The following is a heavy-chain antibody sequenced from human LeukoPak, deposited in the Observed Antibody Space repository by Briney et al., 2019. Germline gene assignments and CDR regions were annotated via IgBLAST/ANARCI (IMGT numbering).Heavy chain of an antibody. CDR3: ARGATYYYDRSDPNHFDY. J-gene: IGHJ4*02. V-gene: IGHV4-59*01. Sequence: KASETLSLTCSVSDDSITMYYWTWIRQPPGKGLEWIGYVDHTGSTNFNPSLNGRVSISRDTTKNLFSLRLRSVTAADTAVYFCARGATYYYDRSDPNHFDYWGQGTLVTVSS. CDR2: VDHTGST. D-gene: IGHD3-22*01. CDR1: DDSITMYY.